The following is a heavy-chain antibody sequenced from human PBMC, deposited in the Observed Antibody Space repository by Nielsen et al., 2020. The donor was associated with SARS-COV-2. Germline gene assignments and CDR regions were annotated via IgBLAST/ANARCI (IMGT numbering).Heavy chain of an antibody. D-gene: IGHD6-19*01. J-gene: IGHJ6*02. CDR2: IKQDGSEK. V-gene: IGHV3-7*01. CDR1: GFTFSSYW. Sequence: GGSLRLSCAASGFTFSSYWMSWVRQAPGKGLEWVANIKQDGSEKYYVDSVKGRFTISRDNAKNSLYLQMNSLRAEDTAVYYCARERIWPVAGSYYYYGMDVWGQGTTVTVSS. CDR3: ARERIWPVAGSYYYYGMDV.